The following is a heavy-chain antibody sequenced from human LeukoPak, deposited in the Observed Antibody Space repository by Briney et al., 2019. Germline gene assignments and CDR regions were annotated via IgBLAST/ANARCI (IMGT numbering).Heavy chain of an antibody. V-gene: IGHV4-34*01. Sequence: SETLSLTCAVYGGSFSGYYWSWIRQPPGKGLEWIGEMNHSGSTNYNPSLKCRVTISVDTSKNQFSLKLSSVTAADTAVYYCARRLGRKFGERFYYYHYMDVWGKGTTVTISS. D-gene: IGHD3-10*01. CDR1: GGSFSGYY. CDR3: ARRLGRKFGERFYYYHYMDV. J-gene: IGHJ6*03. CDR2: MNHSGST.